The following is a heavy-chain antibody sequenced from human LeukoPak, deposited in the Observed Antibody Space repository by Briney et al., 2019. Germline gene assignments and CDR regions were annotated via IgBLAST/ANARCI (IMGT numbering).Heavy chain of an antibody. D-gene: IGHD6-13*01. V-gene: IGHV3-21*01. CDR2: ISSSSSYI. Sequence: GGSLRLSCAASGFTFSSHSMNWVRQAPGNGLEWASSISSSSSYIYYADSVKGRFTISRDNAKNSLYLQMNSLRAEDTAVYYCARDGSSWSDWFDPWGQGTLVTVSS. CDR3: ARDGSSWSDWFDP. CDR1: GFTFSSHS. J-gene: IGHJ5*02.